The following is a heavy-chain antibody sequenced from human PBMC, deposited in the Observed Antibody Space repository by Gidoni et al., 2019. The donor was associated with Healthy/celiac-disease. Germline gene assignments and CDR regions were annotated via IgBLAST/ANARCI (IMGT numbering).Heavy chain of an antibody. Sequence: EVQLVESGGGLVQPGGSLRLSCAASGFTFSSYSMNWVRQAPGKGLEWVSYISSSSSTIYYADSVKGRFTISRDNAKNSLYLQMNSLRDEDTAVYYCARMARWWELLGWFDPWGQGTLVTVSS. D-gene: IGHD1-26*01. CDR3: ARMARWWELLGWFDP. CDR1: GFTFSSYS. V-gene: IGHV3-48*02. J-gene: IGHJ5*02. CDR2: ISSSSSTI.